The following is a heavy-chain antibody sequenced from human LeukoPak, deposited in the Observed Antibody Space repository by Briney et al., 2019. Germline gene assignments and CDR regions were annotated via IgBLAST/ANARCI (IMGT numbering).Heavy chain of an antibody. CDR3: ARDDPRSAFDI. Sequence: GGSLRLSCAASGFTFSSYSMKWVRQAPGKGLEWVSSTSSSSSYIYYADSVKGRFTISRDNAKNSLYLQMNSLRAEDTAVYYCARDDPRSAFDIWGQGTMVTVSS. J-gene: IGHJ3*02. CDR2: TSSSSSYI. CDR1: GFTFSSYS. V-gene: IGHV3-21*01.